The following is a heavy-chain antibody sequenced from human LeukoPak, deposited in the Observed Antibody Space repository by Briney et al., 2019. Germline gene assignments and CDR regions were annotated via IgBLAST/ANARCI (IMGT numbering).Heavy chain of an antibody. V-gene: IGHV3-33*06. Sequence: GGSLRLSCAASGFTFSSYGMHWVRQAPAKGLEWVAVIWYDGSNKYYADSMKGRFTISRDNSKNTLYLQMNSLRAEDTAVYYCAKDYPTPAHWGQGTLVTVSS. J-gene: IGHJ4*02. CDR2: IWYDGSNK. CDR3: AKDYPTPAH. CDR1: GFTFSSYG.